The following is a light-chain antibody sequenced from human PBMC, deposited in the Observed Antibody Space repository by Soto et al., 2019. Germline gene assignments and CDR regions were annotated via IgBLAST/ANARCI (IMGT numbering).Light chain of an antibody. Sequence: QSVLTQPPSASGTPGQRVTISCSGSSSNIGSNTVNWYQQLPGTAPKLLIYSNNQRPSGVPDRFSGSKSGTSASLAISGLQSEDEAYYYCAAWDDRLNALYVFGTGTKVTVL. CDR3: AAWDDRLNALYV. J-gene: IGLJ1*01. CDR1: SSNIGSNT. CDR2: SNN. V-gene: IGLV1-44*01.